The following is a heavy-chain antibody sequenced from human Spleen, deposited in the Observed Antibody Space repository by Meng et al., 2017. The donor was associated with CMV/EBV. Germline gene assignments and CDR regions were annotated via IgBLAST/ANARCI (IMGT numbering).Heavy chain of an antibody. CDR3: TRGNIDYYFDY. D-gene: IGHD2/OR15-2a*01. CDR1: GGSISSGGYY. J-gene: IGHJ4*01. CDR2: MYYRDST. Sequence: CTVSGGSISSGGYYWTWIRQHPGKGLEWIGYMYYRDSTYYNPSLRSRATISVDTSKNDLSLKLRSVTAADTAVYYCTRGNIDYYFDYWGHGTLVTVSS. V-gene: IGHV4-31*03.